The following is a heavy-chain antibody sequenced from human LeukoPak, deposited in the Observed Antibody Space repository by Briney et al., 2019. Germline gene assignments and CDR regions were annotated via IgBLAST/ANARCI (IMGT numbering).Heavy chain of an antibody. V-gene: IGHV3-23*01. J-gene: IGHJ4*02. CDR3: AKGSSYYGSVSHFDY. CDR1: GFTFSSYA. D-gene: IGHD3-10*01. Sequence: PGGSLRLSCAASGFTFSSYAMNWVRQAPGKGLEWVSAISGSGSITYYADSVKGRFTISRDNSKNTLYLQINSLRAEDTAVYYCAKGSSYYGSVSHFDYWGQGTLVTVSS. CDR2: ISGSGSIT.